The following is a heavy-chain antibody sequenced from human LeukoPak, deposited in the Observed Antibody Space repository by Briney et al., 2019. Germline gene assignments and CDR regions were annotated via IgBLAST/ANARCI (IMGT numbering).Heavy chain of an antibody. V-gene: IGHV3-74*01. CDR2: IDADGRTI. D-gene: IGHD3-22*01. CDR3: AKGSGYYYLDAFDI. Sequence: GGSLRLSCAASGFTFSSYWVHWIRQAPGKGLMWVSRIDADGRTINYADSVKGRFTISRDNAKNTLYLQMNSLRAEDTAVYYCAKGSGYYYLDAFDIWGQGTMVTVSS. CDR1: GFTFSSYW. J-gene: IGHJ3*02.